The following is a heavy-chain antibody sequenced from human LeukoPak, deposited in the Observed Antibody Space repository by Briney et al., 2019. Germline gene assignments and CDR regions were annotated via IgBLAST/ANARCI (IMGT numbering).Heavy chain of an antibody. D-gene: IGHD3-10*01. J-gene: IGHJ4*02. CDR1: GFTFSSYA. Sequence: PGGSLRLSCAASGFTFSSYAMTWVRQAPGKGLEWVSVIGSGGDTYYADSVKGRFTISRDNSKNTLYLQMNSLRAEGTAVYYCAKYYAARSRSFDFWGQGTLVTVSS. V-gene: IGHV3-23*01. CDR3: AKYYAARSRSFDF. CDR2: IGSGGDT.